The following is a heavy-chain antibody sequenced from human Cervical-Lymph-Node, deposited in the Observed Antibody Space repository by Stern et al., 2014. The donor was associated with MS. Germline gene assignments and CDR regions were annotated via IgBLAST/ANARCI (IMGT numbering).Heavy chain of an antibody. Sequence: VQLEESGGGLVQPGGSLRLSCTVSGFNFRFYWMSWVRQAPGKGLEWVANIKQDGSEGYYVDSVKGRFTISRDNAKNLLYLQMSSLRVEDTAVYYCARDRSNYYFDYWGQGSLVTVSS. D-gene: IGHD3-10*01. V-gene: IGHV3-7*01. J-gene: IGHJ4*02. CDR3: ARDRSNYYFDY. CDR2: IKQDGSEG. CDR1: GFNFRFYW.